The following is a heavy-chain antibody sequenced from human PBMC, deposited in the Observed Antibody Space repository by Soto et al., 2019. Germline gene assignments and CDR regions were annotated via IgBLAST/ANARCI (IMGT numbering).Heavy chain of an antibody. D-gene: IGHD1-26*01. CDR1: GFTFSSYG. Sequence: PGGSLRLSCAASGFTFSSYGMHWVRQAPGKGLEWVAVIWYDGSNKYYADSVKGRFTISRDNSKNTLYLQMNSLRAEDTAVYYCAREEHSYYYYGMDVRGQGTTVTVSS. CDR2: IWYDGSNK. J-gene: IGHJ6*02. V-gene: IGHV3-33*01. CDR3: AREEHSYYYYGMDV.